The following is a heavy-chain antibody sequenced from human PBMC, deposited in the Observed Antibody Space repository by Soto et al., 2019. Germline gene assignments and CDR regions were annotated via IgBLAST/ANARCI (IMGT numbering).Heavy chain of an antibody. CDR3: ARSHRDNWGSPDYFDY. D-gene: IGHD7-27*01. V-gene: IGHV4-31*03. J-gene: IGHJ4*02. CDR1: GGSISSGGYY. CDR2: IYYNGDT. Sequence: PSETLSLTCTVSGGSISSGGYYWSWIRQHPGKGLEWIGYIYYNGDTYYNPSLKSRVSISIDTSKNQSSLRLTSVTAADTAVYYCARSHRDNWGSPDYFDYWGQGTLVTVSS.